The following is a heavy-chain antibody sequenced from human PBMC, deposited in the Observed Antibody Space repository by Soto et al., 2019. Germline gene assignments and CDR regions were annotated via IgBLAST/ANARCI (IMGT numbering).Heavy chain of an antibody. CDR1: GFTFTRYS. J-gene: IGHJ4*02. D-gene: IGHD7-27*01. Sequence: GGSLRLSCAASGFTFTRYSMNWVRQAPGKGLEWVSSISSTTNYIYYGDSMKGRFTISRDNAKNSLYLEMNSLRAEDTAVYYWARESEDLTSNLDYWGQGTLVTVSS. V-gene: IGHV3-21*06. CDR2: ISSTTNYI. CDR3: ARESEDLTSNLDY.